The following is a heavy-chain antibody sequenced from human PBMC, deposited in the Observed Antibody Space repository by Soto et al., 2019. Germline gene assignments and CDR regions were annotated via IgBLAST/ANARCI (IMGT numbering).Heavy chain of an antibody. CDR2: IDGSGGIT. D-gene: IGHD3-10*01. V-gene: IGHV3-23*01. CDR3: VKNSGWFNT. J-gene: IGHJ5*02. CDR1: GFTFGTTD. Sequence: GGTLRLSCAASGFTFGTTDMSWVRQAPGEGLEWVSTIDGSGGITYYADSVKGRFTISRDNSRNTVYLQMNSLRGDDTALYYCVKNSGWFNTWGQGALVTVPQ.